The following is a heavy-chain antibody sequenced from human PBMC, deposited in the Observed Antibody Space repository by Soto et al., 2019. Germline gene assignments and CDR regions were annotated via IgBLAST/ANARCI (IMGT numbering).Heavy chain of an antibody. J-gene: IGHJ4*02. CDR3: ARAWIQLWSRVDY. CDR2: IYYSGST. V-gene: IGHV4-30-4*01. D-gene: IGHD5-18*01. Sequence: PSETLSLTCTVSGGSISSGDYYWSWIRQPPGKGLEWIGYIYYSGSTYYNPSLKSRVTISVDTSKNQFSLKLSSVTAADTAVYYCARAWIQLWSRVDYWGQGTLVTVSS. CDR1: GGSISSGDYY.